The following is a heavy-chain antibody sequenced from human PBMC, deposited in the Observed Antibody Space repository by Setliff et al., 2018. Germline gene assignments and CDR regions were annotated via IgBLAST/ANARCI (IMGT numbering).Heavy chain of an antibody. CDR3: ARADCSGGSCYREFDY. CDR1: GYTFTSYA. Sequence: ASVKVSCKASGYTFTSYAMHWVRQAPGQRLEWMGWINAGSANTKYSPEFQGRVTITRDTSASTAYMELSSLRSEDMAVYYCARADCSGGSCYREFDYWGQGTLATVSS. D-gene: IGHD2-15*01. V-gene: IGHV1-3*03. CDR2: INAGSANT. J-gene: IGHJ4*02.